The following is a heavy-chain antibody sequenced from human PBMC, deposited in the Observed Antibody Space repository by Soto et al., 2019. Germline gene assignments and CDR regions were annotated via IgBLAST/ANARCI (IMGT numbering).Heavy chain of an antibody. D-gene: IGHD6-13*01. V-gene: IGHV3-30-3*01. CDR1: GFTFSSYA. CDR2: ISYDGSNK. Sequence: GGSLRLSCAASGFTFSSYAMHWVRQAPGKGLEWVAVISYDGSNKYYADSVKGRFTISRDNSKNTLYLQMNSLRAEDTAVYYCARDPREAAGLLDYWGQGTLVTVSS. J-gene: IGHJ4*02. CDR3: ARDPREAAGLLDY.